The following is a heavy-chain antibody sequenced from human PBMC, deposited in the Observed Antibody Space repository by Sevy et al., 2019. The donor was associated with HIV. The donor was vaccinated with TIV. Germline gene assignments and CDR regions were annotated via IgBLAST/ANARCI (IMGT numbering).Heavy chain of an antibody. CDR2: INQDGSEE. CDR3: ARTGSYADTYYYYYAMDV. V-gene: IGHV3-7*01. Sequence: GGSLRLSCAASAFTFSSYWMTWVRQAPGKGLEWVANINQDGSEENYVDSVKGRFTIFRDNAKNSLFLQMNSLRAEDTAVYYCARTGSYADTYYYYYAMDVWGPGTTFTVSS. D-gene: IGHD3-16*01. CDR1: AFTFSSYW. J-gene: IGHJ6*02.